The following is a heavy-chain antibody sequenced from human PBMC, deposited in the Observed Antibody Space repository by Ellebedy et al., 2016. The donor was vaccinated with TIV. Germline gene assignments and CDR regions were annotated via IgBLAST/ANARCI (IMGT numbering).Heavy chain of an antibody. V-gene: IGHV5-10-1*01. CDR3: ARHELGSNAAFDF. CDR2: IDPSPSDSYI. D-gene: IGHD7-27*01. CDR1: GYNFPVYW. J-gene: IGHJ4*02. Sequence: GGSLRLXXKASGYNFPVYWITWVRQMPGQGLEWMGRIDPSPSDSYIDYSPSFQGHVTISVDKSITTAYLQWTSLKASDTAMYYCARHELGSNAAFDFWGQGTQVTVSS.